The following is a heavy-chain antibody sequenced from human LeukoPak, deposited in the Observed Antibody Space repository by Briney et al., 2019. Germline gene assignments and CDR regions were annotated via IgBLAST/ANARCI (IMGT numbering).Heavy chain of an antibody. V-gene: IGHV4-31*03. J-gene: IGHJ3*02. CDR2: IYYSGNT. D-gene: IGHD3-22*01. Sequence: SETLSLTCTVSGGSISSGGNYWSWIRQHPGKGLEWIGYIYYSGNTQHNPSLKSRITISIDTSKSQFSLKLSSVTAADTAVYYCAREKTAYYYDSSGYSEGAFDTWGQGTMVTVSS. CDR1: GGSISSGGNY. CDR3: AREKTAYYYDSSGYSEGAFDT.